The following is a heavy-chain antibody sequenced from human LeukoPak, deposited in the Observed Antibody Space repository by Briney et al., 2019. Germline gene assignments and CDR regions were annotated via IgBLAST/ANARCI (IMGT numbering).Heavy chain of an antibody. CDR2: VHPGGSDT. D-gene: IGHD4-17*01. CDR1: GYDFSNYW. CDR3: ARHGEDGDYPDY. Sequence: GESLKISCKGSGYDFSNYWIGWVRQMPGKGLEWMGIVHPGGSDTRYSPSFQGQVTISADKSISTAYLQWSSLKASDTAMYYCARHGEDGDYPDYWGQGTLVTVSS. J-gene: IGHJ4*02. V-gene: IGHV5-51*01.